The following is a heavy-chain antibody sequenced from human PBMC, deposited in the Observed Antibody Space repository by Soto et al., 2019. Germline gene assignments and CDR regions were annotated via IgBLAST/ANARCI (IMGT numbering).Heavy chain of an antibody. J-gene: IGHJ3*01. D-gene: IGHD3-22*01. V-gene: IGHV1-69*01. Sequence: QVQLIQSEAEVKKPGSSVRVSCTASGGIFGSHGFSWVRQAPGQRLEWVGGFIPIFRTLTYTEKFQARVRIAADESTNTGYLDLSRLTSEETAVHYCVRDRRIYYSDPHDEFVASDYEVWGQGTMVSVSS. CDR1: GGIFGSHG. CDR2: FIPIFRTL. CDR3: VRDRRIYYSDPHDEFVASDYEV.